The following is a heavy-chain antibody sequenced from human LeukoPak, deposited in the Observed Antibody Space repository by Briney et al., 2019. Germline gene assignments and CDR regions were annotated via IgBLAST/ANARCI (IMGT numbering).Heavy chain of an antibody. Sequence: GGSLRLSCAASGFTFSGSAMSWVRQAPGEGLEWVSLISYSGANSYYTDSVRGPFTISRDNSKDTLFLQVNSLRAEDTAIYYCARDMQLSTWGLGTMVTVSP. CDR2: ISYSGANS. CDR1: GFTFSGSA. D-gene: IGHD3-16*02. V-gene: IGHV3-23*01. CDR3: ARDMQLST. J-gene: IGHJ3*01.